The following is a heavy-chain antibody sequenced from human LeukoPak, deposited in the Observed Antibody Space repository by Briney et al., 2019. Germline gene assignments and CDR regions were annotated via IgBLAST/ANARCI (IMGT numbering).Heavy chain of an antibody. CDR2: IYTRGST. Sequence: PSQTLSLTCTVSGASISSGSYYWSWIRQPAGKGLEWIGRIYTRGSTNYNPSLKSRVTTSVDTSKNQFSLKLSSVTAADTAVYYCARGVGGYCSGGSCYSEPNWFDPWGQGTLVTVSS. CDR3: ARGVGGYCSGGSCYSEPNWFDP. D-gene: IGHD2-15*01. V-gene: IGHV4-61*02. J-gene: IGHJ5*02. CDR1: GASISSGSYY.